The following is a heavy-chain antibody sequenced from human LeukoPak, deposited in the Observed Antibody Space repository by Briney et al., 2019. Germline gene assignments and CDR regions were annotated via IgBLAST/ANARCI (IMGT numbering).Heavy chain of an antibody. CDR2: IKQDGSEK. J-gene: IGHJ4*02. V-gene: IGHV3-7*01. CDR1: GFTFSNYG. Sequence: GGSLRLSCAASGFTFSNYGIHWVRQAPGKGLEWVANIKQDGSEKYYVDSVKGRFTISRDNAKNSLYLQMNSLRAEDTAVYYCARDKIVGATIFDYWGQGALVTVSS. CDR3: ARDKIVGATIFDY. D-gene: IGHD1-26*01.